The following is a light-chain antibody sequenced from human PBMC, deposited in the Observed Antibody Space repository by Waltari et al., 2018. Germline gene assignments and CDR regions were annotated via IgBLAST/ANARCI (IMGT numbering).Light chain of an antibody. CDR1: QSITSY. J-gene: IGKJ2*01. CDR3: QQSYTTPFT. V-gene: IGKV1-39*01. CDR2: AAS. Sequence: DIQMTQSPSSLSAYVGDRVTITCRASQSITSYLNWYQQKPGEAPKLLIYAASSLQSGVPSSFSGSGSGTDFSLTISGLQAEDFATYYCQQSYTTPFTFGQGTKLEIK.